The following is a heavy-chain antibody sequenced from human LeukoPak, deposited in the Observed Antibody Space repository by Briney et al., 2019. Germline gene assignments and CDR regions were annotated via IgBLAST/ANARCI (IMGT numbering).Heavy chain of an antibody. D-gene: IGHD1-26*01. V-gene: IGHV3-9*01. CDR2: ISWNSGSI. Sequence: GGSLRLSCAASGFTFDDYAMHWVRQAPGKGLEWVSGISWNSGSIGYADSVKGRFTISRDNAKNSLYLQMNSLRAEDTAVYYCARDEVGATCSDYWGQGTLVTVSS. CDR1: GFTFDDYA. J-gene: IGHJ4*02. CDR3: ARDEVGATCSDY.